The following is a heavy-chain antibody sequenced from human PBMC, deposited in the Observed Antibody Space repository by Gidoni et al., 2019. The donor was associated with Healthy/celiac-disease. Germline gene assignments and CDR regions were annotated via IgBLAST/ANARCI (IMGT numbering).Heavy chain of an antibody. CDR3: TTDLIPYYYGSGSFDY. V-gene: IGHV3-15*01. J-gene: IGHJ4*02. Sequence: EVQLVESGGGLVKPGGSLSLSCASSGFTFSNAWMSWVRQAPGKGLEWVGRIKSKTDGGTTDYAAPVKGRFTISRDDSKNTLYLQMNSLKTEDTAVYYCTTDLIPYYYGSGSFDYWGQGTLVTVSS. CDR1: GFTFSNAW. CDR2: IKSKTDGGTT. D-gene: IGHD3-10*01.